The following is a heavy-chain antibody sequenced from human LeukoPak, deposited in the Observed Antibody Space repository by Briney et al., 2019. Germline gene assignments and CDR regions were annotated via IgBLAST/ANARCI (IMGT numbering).Heavy chain of an antibody. CDR2: IRQDGSDE. CDR1: GFTFSTYW. Sequence: PGGSLRLSCAASGFTFSTYWMSWLRQAPGKGLEWVAYIRQDGSDEYYVNSVKGRFTISRDNARNSLYLQMGSLRVEDTAVYYCAKDLISPRSVGSSEKLASWGQGTLVTVSS. D-gene: IGHD3-10*01. V-gene: IGHV3-7*01. J-gene: IGHJ4*02. CDR3: AKDLISPRSVGSSEKLAS.